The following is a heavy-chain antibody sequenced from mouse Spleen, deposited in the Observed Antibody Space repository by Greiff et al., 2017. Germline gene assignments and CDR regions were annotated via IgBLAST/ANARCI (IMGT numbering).Heavy chain of an antibody. J-gene: IGHJ1*03. CDR2: IWSDGST. Sequence: VKVVESGPGLVAPSQSLSITCTVSGFSLTSYGVHWVRQPPGKGLEWLVVIWSDGSTTYNSALKSRLSISKDNSKSQVFLKMNSLQTDDTAMYYCARHSDYDWYFDVWGTGTTVTVSS. CDR3: ARHSDYDWYFDV. D-gene: IGHD2-4*01. V-gene: IGHV2-6-1*01. CDR1: GFSLTSYG.